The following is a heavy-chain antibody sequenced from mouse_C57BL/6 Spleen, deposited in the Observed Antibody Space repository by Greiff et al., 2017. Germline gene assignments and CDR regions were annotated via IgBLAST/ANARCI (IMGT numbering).Heavy chain of an antibody. CDR3: ARILLGRTAPYAMDY. J-gene: IGHJ4*01. V-gene: IGHV1-81*01. D-gene: IGHD1-2*01. CDR1: GYTFTSYG. CDR2: IYPRSGNT. Sequence: QVQLQQSGAELARPGASVKLSCKASGYTFTSYGISWVKQRTGQGLEWIGEIYPRSGNTYYNEKFKGKATLTADKSSSTAYMELRSLTSEDSEVYFSARILLGRTAPYAMDYWGQGTSVTVSS.